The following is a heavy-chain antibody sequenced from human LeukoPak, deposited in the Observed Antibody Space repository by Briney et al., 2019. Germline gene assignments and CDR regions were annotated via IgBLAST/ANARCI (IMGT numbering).Heavy chain of an antibody. CDR3: AKEVVGYCSSTSCYVGYGMDV. CDR1: GFTFSSYG. J-gene: IGHJ6*02. Sequence: PGRSLRLSCAASGFTFSSYGMHWVRQAPGKGLEWVAVISYDGSNEYYADSVKGRFTISRDNSKNTLYLQMNSLGAEDTAVYYCAKEVVGYCSSTSCYVGYGMDVWGQGTTVTVSS. V-gene: IGHV3-30*18. D-gene: IGHD2-2*03. CDR2: ISYDGSNE.